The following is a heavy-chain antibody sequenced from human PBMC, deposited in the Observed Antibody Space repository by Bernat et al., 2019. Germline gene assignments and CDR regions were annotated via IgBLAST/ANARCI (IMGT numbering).Heavy chain of an antibody. J-gene: IGHJ3*02. Sequence: QVDLVESGGGVVQPGGSLRLSCAASGFSFSNYGIHWVRQAPGKGLEWVAFIRYDGSGKFYAESVKGRFTISRDNSKSTLDLQMNSLRVEDTAVYYCVNEWERRKEAFDIWGRGAMVSVSS. CDR2: IRYDGSGK. D-gene: IGHD1-26*01. V-gene: IGHV3-30*02. CDR3: VNEWERRKEAFDI. CDR1: GFSFSNYG.